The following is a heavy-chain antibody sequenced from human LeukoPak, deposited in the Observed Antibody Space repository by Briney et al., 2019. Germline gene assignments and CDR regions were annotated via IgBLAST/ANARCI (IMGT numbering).Heavy chain of an antibody. J-gene: IGHJ3*02. V-gene: IGHV4-59*01. CDR3: ARTIVVAGPDAFDI. Sequence: PSETLSLTCTVSGGSISSYYWSWIRQPPGKGLEWIGDIYNSGSTNYNPSLKSRVTISVDTSKNQFSLKLSSVTAADTAVYYCARTIVVAGPDAFDIWGQGTTVTVSS. CDR2: IYNSGST. D-gene: IGHD6-19*01. CDR1: GGSISSYY.